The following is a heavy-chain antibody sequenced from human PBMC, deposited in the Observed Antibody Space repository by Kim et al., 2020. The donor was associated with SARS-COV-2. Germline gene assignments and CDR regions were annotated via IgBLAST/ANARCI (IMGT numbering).Heavy chain of an antibody. V-gene: IGHV3-48*02. D-gene: IGHD3-10*01. CDR3: ARALMVRGVRSWFDP. J-gene: IGHJ5*02. Sequence: DSVKGRFTISRDNAKNSLYLQMNSLRDEDTAVYYCARALMVRGVRSWFDPWGQGTLVTVFS.